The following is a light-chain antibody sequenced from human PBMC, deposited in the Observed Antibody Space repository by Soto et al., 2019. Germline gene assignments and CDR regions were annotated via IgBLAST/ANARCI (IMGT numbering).Light chain of an antibody. CDR3: SSHRASSTPYG. CDR1: SSALGTYNY. CDR2: DVY. Sequence: QSVLTQPASVSGSSGQSITISCTETSSALGTYNYVSWYQQHPGKAPKLVIYDVYSRPSGVSDRFSGSKSGNTASLTISGLQPEDEADYYCSSHRASSTPYGFGTGTKVTVL. J-gene: IGLJ1*01. V-gene: IGLV2-14*03.